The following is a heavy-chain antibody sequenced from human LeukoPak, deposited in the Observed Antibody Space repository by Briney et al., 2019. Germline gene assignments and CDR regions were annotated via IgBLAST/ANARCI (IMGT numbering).Heavy chain of an antibody. CDR1: GFTFSGYA. D-gene: IGHD3-22*01. CDR3: AKGSDSSDSSLFDY. Sequence: PGGSLRLSCAASGFTFSGYAMSWVRQAPGKGLEWVSAISGSGSSTYYADSVKGRFTISRDNSKNTLYLQMNSLRAEDTAVYYCAKGSDSSDSSLFDYWGQGTLVTVSS. CDR2: ISGSGSST. V-gene: IGHV3-23*01. J-gene: IGHJ4*02.